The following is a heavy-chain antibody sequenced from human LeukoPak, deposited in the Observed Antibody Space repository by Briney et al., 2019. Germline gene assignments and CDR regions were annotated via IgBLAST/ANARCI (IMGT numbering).Heavy chain of an antibody. J-gene: IGHJ6*02. CDR2: XXXXGSNK. CDR3: AKSTRVWSSTSWQNYGMDV. CDR1: GFTFSSYG. Sequence: GGSLRLSCAASGFTFSSYGMHWVRQAPXXXXXXXXXXXXXGSNKYYADSVKGRFTISRDNSKNTLYLQMNSLRAEDTAVYYCAKSTRVWSSTSWQNYGMDVWGQGTTVTVSS. D-gene: IGHD2-2*01. V-gene: IGHV3-30*18.